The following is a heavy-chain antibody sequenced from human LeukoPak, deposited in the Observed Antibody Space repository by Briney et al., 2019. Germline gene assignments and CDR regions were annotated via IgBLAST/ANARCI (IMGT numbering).Heavy chain of an antibody. CDR2: VDPEDGET. Sequence: ASVKVSCKVSGYTFTDYYMHWVQQAPGKGLEWMGLVDPEDGETIYAEKFQGRVTITADTSTDTAYMELSSLRSEDTAVYYCATFNGYTGTYYFDYWGQGTLVTASS. CDR1: GYTFTDYY. V-gene: IGHV1-69-2*01. D-gene: IGHD1-1*01. J-gene: IGHJ4*02. CDR3: ATFNGYTGTYYFDY.